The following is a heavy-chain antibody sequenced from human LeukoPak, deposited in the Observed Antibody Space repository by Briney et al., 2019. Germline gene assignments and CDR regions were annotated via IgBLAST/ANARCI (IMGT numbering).Heavy chain of an antibody. CDR1: GGSLSSHY. J-gene: IGHJ4*02. Sequence: PSETLSLTCSVSGGSLSSHYWNWIRQPPGKGLEWIGEINHSGSTNYNPSLKSRVTISVDTSKNQFSLKLSSVTAADTAVYYCARAGGRSWYSSSRLGYYFDYWGQGTLVTVSS. V-gene: IGHV4-34*01. D-gene: IGHD6-13*01. CDR3: ARAGGRSWYSSSRLGYYFDY. CDR2: INHSGST.